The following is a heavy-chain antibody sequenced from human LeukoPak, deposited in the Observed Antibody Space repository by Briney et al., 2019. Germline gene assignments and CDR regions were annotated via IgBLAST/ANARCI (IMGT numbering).Heavy chain of an antibody. CDR2: VSGGGGGT. V-gene: IGHV3-23*01. D-gene: IGHD6-13*01. CDR3: ARVGIAAVDY. CDR1: GFTFSNYA. J-gene: IGHJ4*02. Sequence: GGSLRLSCAASGFTFSNYAMSWVRQAPGKGLEWVSYVSGGGGGTYYADSVRGRFTISRDNAKNSLYLQMNSLRAEDTAVYYCARVGIAAVDYWGQGTLVSVSS.